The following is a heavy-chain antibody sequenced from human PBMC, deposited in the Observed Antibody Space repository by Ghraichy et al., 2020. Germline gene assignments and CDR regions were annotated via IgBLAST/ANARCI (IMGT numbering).Heavy chain of an antibody. D-gene: IGHD6-19*01. J-gene: IGHJ4*02. CDR3: ARGTRNSGRTGDY. CDR1: GFTFSDHY. Sequence: GGSLRLSCAASGFTFSDHYMDWVRQAPGKGLEWVGRSRDKPNSYSTEYAASVKGRFTISRDDSKNSLYLQMNSLTTEDTAVYYCARGTRNSGRTGDYWGQGTLVTVSS. CDR2: SRDKPNSYST. V-gene: IGHV3-72*01.